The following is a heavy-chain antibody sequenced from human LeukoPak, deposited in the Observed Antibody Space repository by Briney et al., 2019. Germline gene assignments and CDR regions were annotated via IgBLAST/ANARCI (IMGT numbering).Heavy chain of an antibody. CDR3: ARVSSPWSPRDAFDI. J-gene: IGHJ3*02. D-gene: IGHD1-26*01. Sequence: SQTLSLTCALSGDIFSSNSATWNWIRQSPSRGLEWLVRTYYKSKWYSDYAVSVKSRITINSDTFKNHFSLQLNSVTPEDTAVYYCARVSSPWSPRDAFDIWGQGTMVTVSS. CDR1: GDIFSSNSAT. V-gene: IGHV6-1*01. CDR2: TYYKSKWYS.